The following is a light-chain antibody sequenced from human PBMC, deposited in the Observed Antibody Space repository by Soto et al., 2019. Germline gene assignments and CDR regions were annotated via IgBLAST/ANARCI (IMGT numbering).Light chain of an antibody. V-gene: IGLV2-23*01. CDR2: EGT. CDR1: SSDL. J-gene: IGLJ3*02. Sequence: QSALTQPASVSGSPGQSITISCTGTSSDLVAWYQHHPDQAPKLMIYEGTKRPSGISNRFSGSKSGNTASLTISGLQAEDEADYHCCSYAGRTIWVFGGGTKLTVL. CDR3: CSYAGRTIWV.